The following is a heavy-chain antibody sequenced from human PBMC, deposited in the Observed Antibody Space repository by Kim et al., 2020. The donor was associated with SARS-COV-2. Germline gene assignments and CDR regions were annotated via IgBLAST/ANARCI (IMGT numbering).Heavy chain of an antibody. D-gene: IGHD6-19*01. CDR3: ARGSVEQWLFLLDY. Sequence: PTLEGRVTISVETSRNQCSLKLSSVTAADTAVYYCARGSVEQWLFLLDYWGQGTLVTVSA. J-gene: IGHJ4*02. V-gene: IGHV4-59*09.